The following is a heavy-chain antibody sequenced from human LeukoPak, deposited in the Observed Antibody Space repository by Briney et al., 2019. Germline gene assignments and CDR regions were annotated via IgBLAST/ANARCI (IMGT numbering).Heavy chain of an antibody. J-gene: IGHJ4*02. V-gene: IGHV3-21*01. Sequence: SGGSLRLSCAASGFTFSSYSMNWVRQAPGKGLEWVSSISSSSSYIYYADSVKGRFTISRDNAKNSLYLQMNSLRAEDTAVYYCARADWDTAMIDYWGQGTLDTVSS. CDR3: ARADWDTAMIDY. CDR1: GFTFSSYS. D-gene: IGHD5-18*01. CDR2: ISSSSSYI.